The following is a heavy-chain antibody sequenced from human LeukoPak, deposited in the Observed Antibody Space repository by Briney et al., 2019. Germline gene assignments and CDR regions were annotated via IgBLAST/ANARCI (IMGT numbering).Heavy chain of an antibody. Sequence: SETLSLTCAVYGGSFSGYYWSWIRQPPGKGLEWIGEINHSGSTNYNPPLKSRVTMSVDTSKNQFSLKLSSVTAADTAVYYCARDRRYDFWSGYYLNWFDPWGQGTLVTVSS. D-gene: IGHD3-3*01. CDR2: INHSGST. V-gene: IGHV4-34*01. J-gene: IGHJ5*02. CDR1: GGSFSGYY. CDR3: ARDRRYDFWSGYYLNWFDP.